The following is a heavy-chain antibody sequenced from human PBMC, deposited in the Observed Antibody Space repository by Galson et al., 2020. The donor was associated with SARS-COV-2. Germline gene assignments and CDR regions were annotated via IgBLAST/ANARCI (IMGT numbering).Heavy chain of an antibody. D-gene: IGHD1-26*01. CDR2: ISSDGSNS. Sequence: GESLKISCAASGFTFSNYVMHWVRQAPGKGPEWVAVISSDGSNSFYADSLKGRFTISRDNSKSTLYLQMNSLRDEDTAVYYCARGGEWELPYYFDYWGQGTLVTVSS. CDR3: ARGGEWELPYYFDY. CDR1: GFTFSNYV. J-gene: IGHJ4*02. V-gene: IGHV3-30*04.